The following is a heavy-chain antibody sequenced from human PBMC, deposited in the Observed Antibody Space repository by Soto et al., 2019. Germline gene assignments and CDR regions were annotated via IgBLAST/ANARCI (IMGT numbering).Heavy chain of an antibody. D-gene: IGHD2-8*01. CDR2: MYYSGST. V-gene: IGHV4-39*01. CDR1: GGSISSSNYY. Sequence: PSETLSLTCTVSGGSISSSNYYWGWIRQPPGKGLEWIGHMYYSGSTYYNPSLKSRVTISVDTSTNQFSLKLSSVTAADTAVYYCAARYCTNGVCYYFDYWGQGTLVTVSS. CDR3: AARYCTNGVCYYFDY. J-gene: IGHJ4*02.